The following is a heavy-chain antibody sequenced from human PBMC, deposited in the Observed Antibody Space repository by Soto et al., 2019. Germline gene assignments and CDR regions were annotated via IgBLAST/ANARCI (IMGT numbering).Heavy chain of an antibody. D-gene: IGHD2-15*01. CDR3: ARARTRTRVVAATLDAFDI. CDR1: GYTFTSYA. J-gene: IGHJ3*02. V-gene: IGHV1-3*01. Sequence: ASVKVSCKASGYTFTSYAMHWVRQAPGQRLEWIGCINAGNGNTKYSQKFQGRVTITRDTSASTAYMELSSLRSEDTAVYYCARARTRTRVVAATLDAFDIWGQGTMVTVSS. CDR2: INAGNGNT.